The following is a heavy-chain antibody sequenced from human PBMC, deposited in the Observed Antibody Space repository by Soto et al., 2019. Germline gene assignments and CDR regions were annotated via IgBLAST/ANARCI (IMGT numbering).Heavy chain of an antibody. CDR2: IYYSGST. CDR3: ARVRIPTVTVLGFDY. CDR1: GGSISSGDYY. V-gene: IGHV4-30-4*01. Sequence: QVQLQESGPGLVKPSQTLSLTCTVSGGSISSGDYYWSWIRQPPGKGLEWIGYIYYSGSTYYNPSLKSRDTVSVDTSKNQFSLKLSSVTDADTAVYYCARVRIPTVTVLGFDYWGQGTLVTVSS. D-gene: IGHD4-17*01. J-gene: IGHJ4*02.